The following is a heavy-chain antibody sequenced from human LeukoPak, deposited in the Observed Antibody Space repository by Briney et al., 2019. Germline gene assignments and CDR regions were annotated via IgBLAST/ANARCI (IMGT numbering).Heavy chain of an antibody. D-gene: IGHD1-7*01. CDR2: ISAYNGNT. V-gene: IGHV1-18*01. CDR1: LYTFTSYG. CDR3: AMYKAGTYDY. J-gene: IGHJ4*02. Sequence: GASVKVSRKASLYTFTSYGISGVRPAPAQGREWMGWISAYNGNTNYAQKLQGRVTMTTDTSTSTAYMELRSLRSDDTAVYYCAMYKAGTYDYWGQGTLVTVSS.